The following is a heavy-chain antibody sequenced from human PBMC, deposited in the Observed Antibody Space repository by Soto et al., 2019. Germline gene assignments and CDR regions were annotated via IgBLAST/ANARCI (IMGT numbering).Heavy chain of an antibody. V-gene: IGHV3-23*01. CDR2: ISGSGGST. CDR3: AKDRRYYDTPDAFDI. CDR1: GFTFSSYA. J-gene: IGHJ3*02. Sequence: GGSLRLSCAASGFTFSSYAMSWVRKAPGKGLEWVSAISGSGGSTYYADSVKGRFTISRDNSKNTLYLQMNSLRAEDTAVYYCAKDRRYYDTPDAFDIWGQGTMVTVSS. D-gene: IGHD3-22*01.